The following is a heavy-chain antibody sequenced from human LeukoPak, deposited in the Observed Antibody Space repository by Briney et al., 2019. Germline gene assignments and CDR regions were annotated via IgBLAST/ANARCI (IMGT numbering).Heavy chain of an antibody. CDR1: GFTFSSYG. D-gene: IGHD3-10*01. CDR3: ARDNGSRDPPHFDY. CDR2: IRYDGSNK. J-gene: IGHJ4*02. V-gene: IGHV3-30*02. Sequence: GGSLSLSCAASGFTFSSYGMHWVRQAPGKGLEWVAFIRYDGSNKYYADSVRGGFTISRDNSKNTLYLQMNSLRSEDRAVYYCARDNGSRDPPHFDYWGQGTLVTVSS.